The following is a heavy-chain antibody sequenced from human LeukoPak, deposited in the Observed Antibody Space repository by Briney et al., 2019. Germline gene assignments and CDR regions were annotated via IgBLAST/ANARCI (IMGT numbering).Heavy chain of an antibody. J-gene: IGHJ4*02. Sequence: GGSLRLSCAASGFTFSTYSMSWVRQAPGKGLEWVSSISSNSRYIYYADSMRGRFTISRDNAKNSLYLQMNSLRAEDRAVYYCARGITSGPRRYDVRNFDYWGQGTPVTVSS. CDR3: ARGITSGPRRYDVRNFDY. D-gene: IGHD5-12*01. CDR1: GFTFSTYS. CDR2: ISSNSRYI. V-gene: IGHV3-21*06.